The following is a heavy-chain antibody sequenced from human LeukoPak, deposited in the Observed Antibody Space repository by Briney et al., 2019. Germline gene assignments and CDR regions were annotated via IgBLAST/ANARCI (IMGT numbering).Heavy chain of an antibody. CDR2: INHSGST. J-gene: IGHJ4*02. CDR3: AGGARYCSSTSCSHFDY. Sequence: SETLSLTCAVYGGSFSGYYWSWIRQPPGKGLEWIGEINHSGSTNYNPSLKSRVTISVDTSKNQFSLKLSSVTAADTAVYYCAGGARYCSSTSCSHFDYWGQGTLVTVSS. V-gene: IGHV4-34*01. D-gene: IGHD2-2*01. CDR1: GGSFSGYY.